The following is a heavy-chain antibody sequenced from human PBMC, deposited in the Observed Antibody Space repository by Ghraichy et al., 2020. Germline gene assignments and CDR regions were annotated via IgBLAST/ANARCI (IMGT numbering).Heavy chain of an antibody. CDR3: ARQGKRGPERWFDP. CDR2: IYYSGST. D-gene: IGHD3-10*01. CDR1: GGSISSSSYY. J-gene: IGHJ5*02. V-gene: IGHV4-39*07. Sequence: SETLSLTCTVSGGSISSSSYYWGWIRQPPGKGLEWIGSIYYSGSTYYNPSLKSRVTISVDTSKNQFSLKLSSVTAADTAVYYCARQGKRGPERWFDPWGQGTLVTVSS.